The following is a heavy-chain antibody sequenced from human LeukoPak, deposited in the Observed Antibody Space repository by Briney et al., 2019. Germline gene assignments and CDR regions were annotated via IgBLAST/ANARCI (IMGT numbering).Heavy chain of an antibody. CDR1: GGSISSSSYY. CDR3: ARQGSSSGWYGPGYFDY. Sequence: SETLSLTCTVSGGSISSSSYYWGWIRQPPGKGLEWIGSIYYSGSTYYNPSLKSRVTISVDTSKNQFSLKLSSVTAADTAVYYCARQGSSSGWYGPGYFDYWGQGTLVPVSS. J-gene: IGHJ4*02. D-gene: IGHD6-19*01. CDR2: IYYSGST. V-gene: IGHV4-39*01.